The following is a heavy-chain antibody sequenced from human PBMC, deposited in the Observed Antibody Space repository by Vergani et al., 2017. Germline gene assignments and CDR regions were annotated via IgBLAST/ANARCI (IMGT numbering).Heavy chain of an antibody. CDR1: GYTFSNYY. Sequence: QVQVVQSGAEVKKSGASVKVSCKTSGYTFSNYYMPWVRQAPGQGLEWMGIINPSGGHTNYAQKFQGRVTMTRDTSTSTVYMELSSLRSEDTAIYYCARGDYGILTGYRYLGQGTLVTVSA. CDR2: INPSGGHT. CDR3: ARGDYGILTGYRY. V-gene: IGHV1-46*03. J-gene: IGHJ4*02. D-gene: IGHD3-9*01.